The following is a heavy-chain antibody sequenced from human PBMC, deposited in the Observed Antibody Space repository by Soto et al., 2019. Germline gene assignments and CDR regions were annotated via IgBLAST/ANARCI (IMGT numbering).Heavy chain of an antibody. Sequence: GGSLRLSCAASGFTFSSYAMSWVRQAPGKGLEWVSAISGGGGSTYYADSVKGRFTISRDNSKNTLYLKMNSLRAEDTAVYYCAKDHEPVVVVAATPSPLDYWGQGTLVTVSS. D-gene: IGHD2-15*01. V-gene: IGHV3-23*01. CDR2: ISGGGGST. J-gene: IGHJ4*02. CDR1: GFTFSSYA. CDR3: AKDHEPVVVVAATPSPLDY.